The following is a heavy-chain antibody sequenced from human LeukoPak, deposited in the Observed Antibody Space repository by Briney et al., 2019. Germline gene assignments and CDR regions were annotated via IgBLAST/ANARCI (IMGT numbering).Heavy chain of an antibody. CDR3: ARDRWSSGGSKASRKNAFDI. V-gene: IGHV1-18*01. CDR2: ISAYSGNT. CDR1: GYTFTSYG. Sequence: GASVKVSCKASGYTFTSYGISWVRQAPGQGLEWMGWISAYSGNTNYAQKLQGRVTMTTDTSKSTAYMELRSLRSEDTAVYYCARDRWSSGGSKASRKNAFDIWGQGTMVTVSS. J-gene: IGHJ3*02. D-gene: IGHD2-15*01.